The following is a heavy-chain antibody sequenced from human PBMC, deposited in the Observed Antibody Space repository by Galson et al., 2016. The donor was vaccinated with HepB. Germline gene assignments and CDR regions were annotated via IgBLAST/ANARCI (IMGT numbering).Heavy chain of an antibody. V-gene: IGHV5-51*01. CDR2: IFPGDSET. D-gene: IGHD3-16*02. J-gene: IGHJ5*02. CDR3: ARQWGSGYTTTRWLDP. CDR1: GYRFSSYW. Sequence: QSGAEVKKPGESLKISCKASGYRFSSYWIAWVRQVPGKGLEWMGIIFPGDSETRYNPSFQGQVTISADKSIDTTYLQWSSLKASDTATYYCARQWGSGYTTTRWLDPWGQGTLLTVSS.